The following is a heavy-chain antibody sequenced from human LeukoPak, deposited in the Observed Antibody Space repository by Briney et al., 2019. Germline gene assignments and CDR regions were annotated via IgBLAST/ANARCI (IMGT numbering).Heavy chain of an antibody. CDR2: IYASGIT. J-gene: IGHJ3*01. Sequence: SQTLSLTCTVSGGSISSGSYYWNWIRQPAGKGLEWIGRIYASGITNYHPSLKSRVAISVDTSKNQFSLRLSYVTAADTAVYYCARISSSNWYNERGAFDVWGQGTMVTVSS. CDR3: ARISSSNWYNERGAFDV. V-gene: IGHV4-61*02. D-gene: IGHD6-13*01. CDR1: GGSISSGSYY.